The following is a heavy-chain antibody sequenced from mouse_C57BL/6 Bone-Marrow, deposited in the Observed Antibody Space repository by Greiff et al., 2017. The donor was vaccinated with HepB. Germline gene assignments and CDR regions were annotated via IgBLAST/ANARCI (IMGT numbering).Heavy chain of an antibody. CDR1: GFTFSDYY. Sequence: EVKVEESGGGLVQPGGSLKLSCAASGFTFSDYYMYWVRQTPEKRLEWVAYISNGGGSTYYPDTVKGRFTISRDNAKNTLYLQMSRLKSEDTAMYYCARPLYYGSSSAWFAYWGQGTLVTVSA. CDR2: ISNGGGST. D-gene: IGHD1-1*01. CDR3: ARPLYYGSSSAWFAY. V-gene: IGHV5-12*01. J-gene: IGHJ3*01.